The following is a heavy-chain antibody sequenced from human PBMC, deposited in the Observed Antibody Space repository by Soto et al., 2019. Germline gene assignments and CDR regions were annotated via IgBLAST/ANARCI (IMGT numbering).Heavy chain of an antibody. CDR2: IYYSGST. J-gene: IGHJ4*02. CDR1: GGSISSYY. V-gene: IGHV4-59*01. Sequence: PSETLSLTCTVSGGSISSYYWSWIRQPPGKGLEWIGYIYYSGSTNYNPSLKSRVTISVDTSKNQFSLKLSSVTAADTAVYYCAREKGDYVDYWGQGTLVTVSS. CDR3: AREKGDYVDY.